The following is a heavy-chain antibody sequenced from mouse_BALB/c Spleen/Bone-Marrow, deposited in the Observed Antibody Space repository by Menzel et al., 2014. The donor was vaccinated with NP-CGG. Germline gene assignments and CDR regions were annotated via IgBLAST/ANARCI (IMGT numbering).Heavy chain of an antibody. J-gene: IGHJ3*01. V-gene: IGHV1-7*01. CDR1: GYTFTNYW. Sequence: VQLVKSGAELAKPRASGKMSCEAYGYTFTNYWMHWVKQRPVQGLAWIGYIDPSTGYTEYHQKFKDKATLTADKSSSTAYMQLSSLTSEDSAVYYCARALSIDGFAYWGQGTPVTVPA. CDR3: ARALSIDGFAY. CDR2: IDPSTGYT.